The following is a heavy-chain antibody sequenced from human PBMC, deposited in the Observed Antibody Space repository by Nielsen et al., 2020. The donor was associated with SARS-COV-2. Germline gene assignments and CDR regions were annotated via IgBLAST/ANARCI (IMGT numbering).Heavy chain of an antibody. Sequence: SETLSLTCAVSGGSFSNSAYYWDWIRLAPGNGLEWIGKIYYDGRTTYYNPSLKSRVTMSADTTNNQFSLRLRSVTAADTAVYFCAREDYQLLSNGAFDIWGHGILVTVSS. CDR3: AREDYQLLSNGAFDI. CDR2: IYYDGRTT. CDR1: GGSFSNSAYY. D-gene: IGHD2-2*01. J-gene: IGHJ3*02. V-gene: IGHV4-39*07.